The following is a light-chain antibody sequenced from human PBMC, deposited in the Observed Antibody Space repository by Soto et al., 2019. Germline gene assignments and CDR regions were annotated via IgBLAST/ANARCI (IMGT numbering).Light chain of an antibody. V-gene: IGKV3-11*01. J-gene: IGKJ4*01. CDR1: QSVNNY. Sequence: EIVLTQSPATLSLSPGERATLSCRASQSVNNYLRWYQQKPGQAPRLLIFDASNRATGIPARFSGSGSGTDFTLTISSLEPEDFAVYYCQQRSNWPPLTFGGGTKVDIK. CDR2: DAS. CDR3: QQRSNWPPLT.